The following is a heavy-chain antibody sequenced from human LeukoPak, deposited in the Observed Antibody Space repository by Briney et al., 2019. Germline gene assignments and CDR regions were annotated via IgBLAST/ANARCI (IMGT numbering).Heavy chain of an antibody. CDR2: IYYSGST. V-gene: IGHV4-39*07. Sequence: SETLSLTCTVSGGSISSSSYYWGWIRQPPGKGLEWIGSIYYSGSTYYNPSLKSRVTISVDTSKNQFSLMVNSVTAEDTAVYYCARGRPLSYRPYYFDYWGQGTLVTVSS. J-gene: IGHJ4*02. CDR1: GGSISSSSYY. CDR3: ARGRPLSYRPYYFDY. D-gene: IGHD3-10*01.